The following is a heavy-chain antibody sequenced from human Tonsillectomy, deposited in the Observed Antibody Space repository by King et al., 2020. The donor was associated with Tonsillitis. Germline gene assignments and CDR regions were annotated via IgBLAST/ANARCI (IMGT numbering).Heavy chain of an antibody. V-gene: IGHV4-38-2*01. CDR3: ARGPNKGACGGGGGY. D-gene: IGHD3-10*01. CDR2: IYHRGST. CDR1: GYSISSGYS. J-gene: IGHJ4*02. Sequence: QLQESGPGLVKPSETLSLTCAVSGYSISSGYSWGWIRQPPGKGLEWIGSIYHRGSTYYSPSLKSRVTISLHTSKNQFSLNLTSVTAADTAIYYCARGPNKGACGGGGGYWGQGTLVTVSS.